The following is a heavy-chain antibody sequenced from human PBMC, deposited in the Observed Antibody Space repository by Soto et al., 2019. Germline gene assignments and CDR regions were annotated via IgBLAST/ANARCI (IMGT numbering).Heavy chain of an antibody. Sequence: SETLSLNCTVSGGSVSSGSYYWSWIRQPPGKGLEWIGYIYYSGSTNYNPSLKSRVTISVDTSKNQFSLKLSSVTAADTAVYYCARNYGDLQYYYYYYGMDVWGQGTTVTVSS. CDR3: ARNYGDLQYYYYYYGMDV. J-gene: IGHJ6*02. CDR1: GGSVSSGSYY. V-gene: IGHV4-61*01. CDR2: IYYSGST. D-gene: IGHD4-17*01.